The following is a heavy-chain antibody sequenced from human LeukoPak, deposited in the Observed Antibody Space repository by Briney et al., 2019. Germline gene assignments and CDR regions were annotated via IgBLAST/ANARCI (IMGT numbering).Heavy chain of an antibody. V-gene: IGHV3-21*06. Sequence: GGSLRLSCAASGFTFSTYNMNWVRQAPGKGLEWVSSITSGGTYTYYADSAKGRFTTSRDNAKNSLSLQLSSLRAEDTAVYYCARGHYDILTASYKWTPDYWGQGIPVTVSS. J-gene: IGHJ4*02. CDR1: GFTFSTYN. D-gene: IGHD3-9*01. CDR3: ARGHYDILTASYKWTPDY. CDR2: ITSGGTYT.